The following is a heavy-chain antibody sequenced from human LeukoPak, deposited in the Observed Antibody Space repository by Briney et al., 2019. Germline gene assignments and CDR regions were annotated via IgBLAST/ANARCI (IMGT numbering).Heavy chain of an antibody. Sequence: ASVKVSCKASGYTFTSYGISWVRQAPGQGLEWMGWISAYSGDTNYAQKFQGRATMTTDTSTSTAYMELRSLSSDDTVVYYCARGRQSMDVWGQGTTVTVSS. CDR1: GYTFTSYG. CDR2: ISAYSGDT. V-gene: IGHV1-18*01. CDR3: ARGRQSMDV. J-gene: IGHJ6*02.